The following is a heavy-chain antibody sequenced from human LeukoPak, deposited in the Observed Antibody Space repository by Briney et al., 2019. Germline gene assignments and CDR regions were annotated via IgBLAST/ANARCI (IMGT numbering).Heavy chain of an antibody. CDR2: IIPIFGTA. CDR3: ARVDFWSGYTFDY. CDR1: GGTFSSYA. V-gene: IGHV1-69*05. D-gene: IGHD3-3*01. Sequence: ASVKVSCKASGGTFSSYAISWVRQAPGQGLEWMGGIIPIFGTANYAQKFQGRVTITTDESTSTAYMELSSLRSEDTAVYYCARVDFWSGYTFDYWGQGTLVTVSS. J-gene: IGHJ4*02.